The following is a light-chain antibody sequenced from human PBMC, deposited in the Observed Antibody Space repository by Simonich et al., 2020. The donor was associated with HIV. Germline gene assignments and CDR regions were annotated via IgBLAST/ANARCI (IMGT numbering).Light chain of an antibody. CDR2: DVS. V-gene: IGLV2-14*03. CDR3: SSYTSSNTLV. J-gene: IGLJ2*01. Sequence: QSALTQPASVSGSPGQSITISCTGTSSDVGGYNYVSWYQHHPGKAPKLMIYDVSKRPSGVFNRFSGSKSGNTASLTISGLQAEDEADYYCSSYTSSNTLVFGGGTKLTVL. CDR1: SSDVGGYNY.